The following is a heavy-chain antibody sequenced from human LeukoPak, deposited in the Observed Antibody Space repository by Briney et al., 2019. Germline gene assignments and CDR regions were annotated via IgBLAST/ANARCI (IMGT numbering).Heavy chain of an antibody. J-gene: IGHJ5*02. D-gene: IGHD5-12*01. CDR2: ISSSSSYI. CDR3: ARSNGYSGYINWFDP. V-gene: IGHV3-21*01. CDR1: GFTFSSYN. Sequence: PGGSLRLSCAASGFTFSSYNMNWVRQAPGKGLEWVSSISSSSSYIYYADSVKGRFTISRDNAKNSLYLQMNSLRAEDTAVYYCARSNGYSGYINWFDPWGQGTLVTVSS.